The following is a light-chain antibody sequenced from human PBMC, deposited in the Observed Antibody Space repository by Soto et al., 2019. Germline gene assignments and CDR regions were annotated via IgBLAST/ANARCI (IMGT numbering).Light chain of an antibody. CDR3: QQLNSYPLT. CDR1: QDISDY. Sequence: DTQLTQSPSFLSASVGDRVTITCRASQDISDYLAWYQQRPGKAPKLLIYAASTLQSGVPSRFSGSGSGTEFTLTISSLQPEDFATYSCQQLNSYPLTFGGGTKVEIK. J-gene: IGKJ4*01. V-gene: IGKV1-9*01. CDR2: AAS.